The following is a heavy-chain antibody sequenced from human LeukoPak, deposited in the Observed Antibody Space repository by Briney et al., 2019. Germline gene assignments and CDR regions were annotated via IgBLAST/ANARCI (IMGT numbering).Heavy chain of an antibody. J-gene: IGHJ4*02. V-gene: IGHV1-8*03. D-gene: IGHD2-15*01. CDR3: AREDSISGGLDY. CDR2: MNPNSGNT. Sequence: ASVKVSCKASGYTFTSYDINWVRQATGQGLEWMGWMNPNSGNTGYAQKFQGRVTITRNTSISTVYMELSSLRSEDTAVYYCAREDSISGGLDYWGQGTLVTVSS. CDR1: GYTFTSYD.